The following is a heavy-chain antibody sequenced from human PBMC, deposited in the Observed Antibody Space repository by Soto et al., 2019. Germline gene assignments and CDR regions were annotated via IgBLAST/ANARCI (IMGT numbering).Heavy chain of an antibody. CDR3: AKAAAEYDSSAPASY. V-gene: IGHV3-30*18. CDR1: GFTFSSYG. J-gene: IGHJ4*02. Sequence: GSLRLSCAASGFTFSSYGMHWVRQAPGKGLEWVAVISYDGSNKYYADSVKGRFTISRDNSKNTLYLQMNSLRAEDTAVYYCAKAAAEYDSSAPASYWGQGTLVTVSS. D-gene: IGHD3-22*01. CDR2: ISYDGSNK.